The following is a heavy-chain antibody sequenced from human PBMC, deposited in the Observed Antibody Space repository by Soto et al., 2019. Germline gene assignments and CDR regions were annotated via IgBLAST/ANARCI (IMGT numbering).Heavy chain of an antibody. D-gene: IGHD6-19*01. V-gene: IGHV3-21*01. CDR1: GFSFSGYG. CDR3: ARVSGIAVAQADY. CDR2: ISSAGTYI. J-gene: IGHJ4*01. Sequence: EVQLVESGGGLVKPGGSLRLSCAASGFSFSGYGMNWVRQAPGKGLEWVSSISSAGTYIYYADSVKGRFTISRDIAKNSLYLEMNSLRAEDTAVYYCARVSGIAVAQADYWXXXTLVTVSS.